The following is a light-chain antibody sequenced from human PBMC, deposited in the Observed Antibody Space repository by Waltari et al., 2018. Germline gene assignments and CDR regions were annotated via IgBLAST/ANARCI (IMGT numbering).Light chain of an antibody. Sequence: DIVMTQSPDSLAVSLGARATINCKSSQSVLYSSNNKNYLAWYQQKPGQPPKLLIYWASTRESGVPDRFSGSGSGTDFTLTISSLQAEDVAVYYCQQYYNTPSLTFGGGTKVEIK. J-gene: IGKJ4*01. CDR2: WAS. CDR3: QQYYNTPSLT. CDR1: QSVLYSSNNKNY. V-gene: IGKV4-1*01.